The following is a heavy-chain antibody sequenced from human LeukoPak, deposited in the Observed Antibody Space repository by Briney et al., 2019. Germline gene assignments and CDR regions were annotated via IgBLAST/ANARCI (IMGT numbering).Heavy chain of an antibody. CDR3: ASEAPGRTMY. J-gene: IGHJ4*02. V-gene: IGHV1-2*06. CDR1: GYTFTDYY. Sequence: ASVKVSCKASGYTFTDYYIHWVRQAPGQGLEWMGRINPNSGGTNYVQKFQGRVTMTRDTSISTAYMELSRLTSDDTAVCYCASEAPGRTMYWGQGTPVTVSS. D-gene: IGHD1-7*01. CDR2: INPNSGGT.